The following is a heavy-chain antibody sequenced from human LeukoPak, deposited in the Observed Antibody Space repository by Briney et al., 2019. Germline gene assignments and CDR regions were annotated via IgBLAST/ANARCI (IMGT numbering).Heavy chain of an antibody. CDR1: GLIFDDYT. J-gene: IGHJ4*02. CDR2: ISWDGDNT. D-gene: IGHD6-19*01. Sequence: GGSLRLSCAASGLIFDDYTMHWVRQAPGKGLEWVALISWDGDNTYYADSVKGRFTISRDNSKNSLYLQMNSLRTEDTALYYCAKGNSIAVSAFFDYWGQGTLVTVSS. CDR3: AKGNSIAVSAFFDY. V-gene: IGHV3-43*01.